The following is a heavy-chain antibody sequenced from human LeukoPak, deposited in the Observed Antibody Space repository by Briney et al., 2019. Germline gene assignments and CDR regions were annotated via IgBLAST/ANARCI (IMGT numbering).Heavy chain of an antibody. Sequence: GGSLRLSCSASGFTFNNYAMNWVRQAPGRGLVWVSRIRGDGNDMNYADSVKGRFSISRDNAKNMVYLQINSLRADDTAVYYCTRDRVLGSGSSDSWGQGTLVTVST. J-gene: IGHJ5*01. CDR2: IRGDGNDM. CDR3: TRDRVLGSGSSDS. CDR1: GFTFNNYA. D-gene: IGHD3-10*01. V-gene: IGHV3-74*01.